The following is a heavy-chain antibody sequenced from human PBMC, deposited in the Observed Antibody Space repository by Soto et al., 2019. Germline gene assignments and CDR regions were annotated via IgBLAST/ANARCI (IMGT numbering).Heavy chain of an antibody. J-gene: IGHJ6*02. V-gene: IGHV4-61*01. CDR1: GGSVSSGIYY. CDR3: AREEGDTAIYV. CDR2: IYYSGST. D-gene: IGHD5-18*01. Sequence: PSETLSLTCTVSGGSVSSGIYYWSWIRQPPGKGLEWIGYIYYSGSTNYNPSLKSRVTISVDTSKNQFSLKLSSVTAADTAVYYCAREEGDTAIYVWGQGTTVTVSS.